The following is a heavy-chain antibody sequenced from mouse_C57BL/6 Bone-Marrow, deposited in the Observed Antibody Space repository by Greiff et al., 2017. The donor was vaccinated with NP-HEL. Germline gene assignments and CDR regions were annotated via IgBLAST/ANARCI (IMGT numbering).Heavy chain of an antibody. Sequence: VKLVESGAELVKPGASVKISCKASGYTFTDYYINWVKQRPGQGLEWIGKIGPGSGSPYYNEKFKGKATLTADKSSSTAYMQLSSLTSEDSAVYFCANSYYYGSSYLAYWGQGTLVTVSA. V-gene: IGHV1-77*01. J-gene: IGHJ3*01. D-gene: IGHD1-1*01. CDR3: ANSYYYGSSYLAY. CDR1: GYTFTDYY. CDR2: IGPGSGSP.